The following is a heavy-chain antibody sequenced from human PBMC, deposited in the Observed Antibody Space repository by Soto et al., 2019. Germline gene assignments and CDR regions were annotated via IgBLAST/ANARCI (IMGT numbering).Heavy chain of an antibody. D-gene: IGHD1-1*01. CDR2: IYYSGST. Sequence: PSETLSLTCTVSGGSISSSSYYWGWIRQPPGKGLEWIGSIYYSGSTYYNPSLKSRVTISVDTSKNQFSLKLSSVTAADTAVYYCASRKYIWNYPGYFFDNWVLGTLVTVSS. CDR3: ASRKYIWNYPGYFFDN. V-gene: IGHV4-39*01. J-gene: IGHJ4*02. CDR1: GGSISSSSYY.